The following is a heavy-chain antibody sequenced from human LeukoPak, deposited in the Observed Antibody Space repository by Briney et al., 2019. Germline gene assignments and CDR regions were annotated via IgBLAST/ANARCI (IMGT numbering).Heavy chain of an antibody. V-gene: IGHV3-9*01. Sequence: GGSLRLSCAASGFTFDDYAMHWVRQAPGKGLEWVSGISRNSGSIGYADSVKGRFTISRDNAKNSLYLQMNSLRAEDTALYYCAKGGYYDILTAPFDYWAREPWSPSPQ. CDR2: ISRNSGSI. J-gene: IGHJ4*02. D-gene: IGHD3-9*01. CDR3: AKGGYYDILTAPFDY. CDR1: GFTFDDYA.